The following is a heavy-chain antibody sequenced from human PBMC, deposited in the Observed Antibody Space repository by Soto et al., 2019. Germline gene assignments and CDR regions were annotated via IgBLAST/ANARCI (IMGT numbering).Heavy chain of an antibody. Sequence: GGSLRLSCAASGFTFSSYSMNWVRQAPGKGLEWVSYISSSSTIYYADSVKGRFTISRDNAKNSLYLQMNSLRDEDTAVYYCARDPSPYYDFWSGPFPYGMDVWGQGTTVTVSS. CDR3: ARDPSPYYDFWSGPFPYGMDV. CDR1: GFTFSSYS. J-gene: IGHJ6*02. D-gene: IGHD3-3*01. CDR2: ISSSSTI. V-gene: IGHV3-48*02.